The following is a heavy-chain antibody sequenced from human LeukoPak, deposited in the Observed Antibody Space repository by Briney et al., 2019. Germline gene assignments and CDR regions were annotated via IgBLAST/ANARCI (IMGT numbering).Heavy chain of an antibody. CDR1: GFTVSSNY. J-gene: IGHJ4*02. V-gene: IGHV3-53*01. CDR3: ARVRAAGWYYFDY. D-gene: IGHD6-13*01. CDR2: IYSGGST. Sequence: PGGSLRLSCAASGFTVSSNYMSWVRPAPGKGLEWVSVIYSGGSTYYADSVKGRFTISRDNSKNTLYLQMNSLRAEDTAVYYCARVRAAGWYYFDYWGQGTLVTVSS.